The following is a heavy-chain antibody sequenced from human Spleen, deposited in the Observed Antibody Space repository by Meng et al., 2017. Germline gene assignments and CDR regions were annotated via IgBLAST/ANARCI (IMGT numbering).Heavy chain of an antibody. Sequence: GESLKISCSASGFTFTGYGIHWVRQAPGKGLEWVALVWYGGGNSYYADSVKGRFTISGDNSKNTLCLQMDGLRADDTAVYYCARSKDPSRNYYYYGMDVWGQGTMVTVSS. D-gene: IGHD5-24*01. CDR2: VWYGGGNS. J-gene: IGHJ6*02. CDR3: ARSKDPSRNYYYYGMDV. V-gene: IGHV3-33*01. CDR1: GFTFTGYG.